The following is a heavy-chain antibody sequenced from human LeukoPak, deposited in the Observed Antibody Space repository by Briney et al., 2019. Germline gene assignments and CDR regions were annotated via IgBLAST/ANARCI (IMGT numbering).Heavy chain of an antibody. Sequence: GGSLRLSCAASGFTFSSYAMSWVRQAPGKGLECISGFSGSGGSTYYADSVKARFTISRDNSKNSLYLQMNSLRAEDTAVYYCARDAGATSDAFDIWGQGTMVTVSS. V-gene: IGHV3-23*01. J-gene: IGHJ3*02. CDR2: FSGSGGST. D-gene: IGHD1-26*01. CDR1: GFTFSSYA. CDR3: ARDAGATSDAFDI.